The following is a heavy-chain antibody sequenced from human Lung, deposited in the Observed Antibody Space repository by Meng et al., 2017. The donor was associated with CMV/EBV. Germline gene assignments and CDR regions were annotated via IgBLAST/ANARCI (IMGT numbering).Heavy chain of an antibody. J-gene: IGHJ3*02. D-gene: IGHD6-13*01. CDR3: ARDLLGSSSWSYDAFDI. V-gene: IGHV4-61*08. CDR2: IYYTGDT. CDR1: GGSASTGGYY. Sequence: SETLSLTCTVSGGSASTGGYYCTWIRQPPGKGLEWIGYIYYTGDTHYKSSLRSRLAISLDASKTQVSLELNSVTAADTAVYYCARDLLGSSSWSYDAFDIWGQGITVTVSS.